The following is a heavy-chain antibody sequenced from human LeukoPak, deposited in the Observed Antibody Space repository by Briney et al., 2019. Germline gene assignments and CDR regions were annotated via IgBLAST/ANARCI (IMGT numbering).Heavy chain of an antibody. Sequence: SSETLSLTCAVYGGSFSVYYWSWIRQPPGKGLEWIGEINHSGSTNYNPSLKSRVTISVDTSKNQFSLKLSSVTAADTAVYYCARGEPHYYYDSSGYYYPWGQGTLVTVSS. J-gene: IGHJ5*02. CDR1: GGSFSVYY. CDR3: ARGEPHYYYDSSGYYYP. CDR2: INHSGST. V-gene: IGHV4-34*01. D-gene: IGHD3-22*01.